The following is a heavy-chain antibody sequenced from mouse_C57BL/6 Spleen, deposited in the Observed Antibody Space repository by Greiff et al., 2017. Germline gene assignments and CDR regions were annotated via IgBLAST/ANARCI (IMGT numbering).Heavy chain of an antibody. V-gene: IGHV3-6*01. Sequence: EVHLVESGPGLVKPSQSLSLTCSVTGYSITSGYYWNWIRQFPGNKLEWMGYISYDGSNNYNPSLKNRIPITRYTSKNQLCLKLNSVATEDTATYSCAREGGDYEGDFDYWGQGTTLTVSS. CDR1: GYSITSGYY. J-gene: IGHJ2*01. CDR3: AREGGDYEGDFDY. D-gene: IGHD2-4*01. CDR2: ISYDGSN.